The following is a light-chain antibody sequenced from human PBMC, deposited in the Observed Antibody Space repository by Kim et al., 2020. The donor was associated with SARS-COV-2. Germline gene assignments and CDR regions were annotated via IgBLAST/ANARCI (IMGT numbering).Light chain of an antibody. CDR3: QAWDSSTVV. CDR2: QDS. J-gene: IGLJ2*01. Sequence: SYELTQPPSVSVSLGQTVSITCSGDKLGDKYACWYQQKPGQSPVLVIYQDSKRPSGIPERFSGSNSGNTATLTISGTQAMDEADYYCQAWDSSTVVFGGGTQLTVL. V-gene: IGLV3-1*01. CDR1: KLGDKY.